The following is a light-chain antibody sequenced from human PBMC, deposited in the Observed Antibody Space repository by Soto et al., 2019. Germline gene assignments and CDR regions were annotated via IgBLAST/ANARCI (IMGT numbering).Light chain of an antibody. V-gene: IGKV3-20*01. J-gene: IGKJ2*01. CDR3: QQYGSSPGYT. CDR1: QSVSSSY. CDR2: GAS. Sequence: EIVLTQSPGTLSLSPGERATLSCRASQSVSSSYLAWYQQKPGQAPRLLIYGASGRATGIPDRFSGSGSGTVFTLTISRLEPEDFAVYYCQQYGSSPGYTFGQGTKLEIK.